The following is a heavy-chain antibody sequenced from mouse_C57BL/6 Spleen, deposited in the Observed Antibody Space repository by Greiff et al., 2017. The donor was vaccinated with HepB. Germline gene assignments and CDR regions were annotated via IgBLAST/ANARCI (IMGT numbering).Heavy chain of an antibody. CDR1: GYSITSGYY. V-gene: IGHV3-6*01. D-gene: IGHD2-1*01. J-gene: IGHJ3*01. CDR3: AREGIYYGNPWFSY. Sequence: DVKLQESGPGLVKPSQSLSLTRSVSGYSITSGYYWNWIRQFPGNKLEWMGYISYDGSNNYNPSLKNRSSVTRDTSKNQCFLKLNTVTTEDTATYYCAREGIYYGNPWFSYWGQGTLVTVSA. CDR2: ISYDGSN.